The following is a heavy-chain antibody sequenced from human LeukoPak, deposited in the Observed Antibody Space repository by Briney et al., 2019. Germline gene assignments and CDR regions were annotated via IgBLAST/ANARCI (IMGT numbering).Heavy chain of an antibody. J-gene: IGHJ4*02. CDR3: AKGTSITMIFDY. CDR1: GFTFSSYA. D-gene: IGHD3-22*01. V-gene: IGHV3-23*01. CDR2: ISGSGGST. Sequence: GGSLRLSCAASGFTFSSYAMSWVRQAPGKGLEWVSGISGSGGSTYYADSVKGRFTISRDNSKNTPYLQMNSLRAEDTAVYFCAKGTSITMIFDYWGQGTLVTVSS.